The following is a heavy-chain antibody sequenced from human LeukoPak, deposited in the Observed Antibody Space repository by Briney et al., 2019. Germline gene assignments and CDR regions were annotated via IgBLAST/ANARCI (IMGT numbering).Heavy chain of an antibody. D-gene: IGHD2-2*01. CDR2: INAGNGKT. CDR3: ARGVWSSHNKEYFLDY. V-gene: IGHV1-3*01. Sequence: ASVKVSCKTSGYTFSIHAMNWVRQAPGQRPEWMGWINAGNGKTKYSQRFQGRVTITRDTSASTAYMELSSLRSEDTAIYYCARGVWSSHNKEYFLDYWGQGTLVTVSS. J-gene: IGHJ4*02. CDR1: GYTFSIHA.